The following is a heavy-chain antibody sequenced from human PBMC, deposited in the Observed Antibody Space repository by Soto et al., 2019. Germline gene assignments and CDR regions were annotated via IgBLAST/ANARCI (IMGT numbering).Heavy chain of an antibody. CDR1: GYTFTSYY. V-gene: IGHV1-69*13. J-gene: IGHJ4*02. Sequence: SVKVSCKASGYTFTSYYMHWVRQAPGQGLEWMGIIIPIFGTANYAQKFQGRVTITADESTSTAYMELSSLRSEDTAVYYCTAVYYYDSSGYYSTGYYFDYWGQGTLVTVSS. D-gene: IGHD3-22*01. CDR2: IIPIFGTA. CDR3: TAVYYYDSSGYYSTGYYFDY.